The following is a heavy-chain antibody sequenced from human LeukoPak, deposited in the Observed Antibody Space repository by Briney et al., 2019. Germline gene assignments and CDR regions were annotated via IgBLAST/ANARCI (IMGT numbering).Heavy chain of an antibody. D-gene: IGHD6-6*01. J-gene: IGHJ4*02. V-gene: IGHV1-46*01. CDR2: INPGGGST. CDR3: ARDIAPRPGPEYYFDS. CDR1: GYTFTNYY. Sequence: ASVKVSCKASGYTFTNYYLHWLRQAPGQGLEWMGIINPGGGSTNYAQNFQGRVSMTTDMSTTTVYMELSHLRSEDTALYYCARDIAPRPGPEYYFDSWGQGTLVTVSS.